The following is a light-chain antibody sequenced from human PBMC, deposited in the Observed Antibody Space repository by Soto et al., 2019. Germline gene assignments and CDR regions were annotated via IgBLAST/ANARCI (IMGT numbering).Light chain of an antibody. CDR2: GAS. V-gene: IGKV1-17*03. Sequence: DIQMTQSPSALSASVGDRVTITCRASQGISNYLAWFQQKPGQGPKRLIYGASNLQSGVPPRFSGSDSETEFTLTISNLQPEDIATYYCLQHNAYPFTFGQGTKVDIK. CDR3: LQHNAYPFT. J-gene: IGKJ2*01. CDR1: QGISNY.